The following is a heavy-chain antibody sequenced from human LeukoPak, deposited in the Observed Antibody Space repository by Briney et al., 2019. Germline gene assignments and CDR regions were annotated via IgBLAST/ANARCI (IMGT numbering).Heavy chain of an antibody. CDR1: VCTFSSYA. Sequence: PGGSLRLSCAASVCTFSSYAMSWARQAPGKGLEWVSAMSGRGGSTYYADSVTGRFTISRDHYKNTMYLHMNRLRAEDTAVYYCAKETGWDYYYYMDVWGKGTTVTVSS. J-gene: IGHJ6*03. CDR3: AKETGWDYYYYMDV. CDR2: MSGRGGST. V-gene: IGHV3-23*01. D-gene: IGHD6-19*01.